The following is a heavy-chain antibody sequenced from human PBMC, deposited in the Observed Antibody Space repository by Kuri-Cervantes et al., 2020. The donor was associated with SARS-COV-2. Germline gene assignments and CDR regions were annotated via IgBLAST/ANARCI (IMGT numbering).Heavy chain of an antibody. Sequence: GESLKISCAASGFTFSDYYMSWIRQAPGKGLEWVSYISSSGSTIYYADSVKGRFTISRDNAKNSLYLQMNSLRAEDTAVYYCAREGYRSSTSSHDAFDIWGQGTMVTVSS. CDR2: ISSSGSTI. D-gene: IGHD2-2*01. V-gene: IGHV3-11*04. CDR1: GFTFSDYY. J-gene: IGHJ3*02. CDR3: AREGYRSSTSSHDAFDI.